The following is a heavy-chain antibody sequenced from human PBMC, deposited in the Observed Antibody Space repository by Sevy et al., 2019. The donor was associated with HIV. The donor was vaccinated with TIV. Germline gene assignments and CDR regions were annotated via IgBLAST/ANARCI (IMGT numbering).Heavy chain of an antibody. D-gene: IGHD2-21*02. CDR3: ARLYPCGGACYYFDS. CDR1: GGNFRNYV. J-gene: IGHJ4*02. Sequence: ASVKVSCKASGGNFRNYVISWVRPAPGQGLEWMGGIIPTSGTANYAQKFQGRVTIIADESTSTAYMELSSLRSEDTAVYYCARLYPCGGACYYFDSWGQGTLVTVSS. V-gene: IGHV1-69*13. CDR2: IIPTSGTA.